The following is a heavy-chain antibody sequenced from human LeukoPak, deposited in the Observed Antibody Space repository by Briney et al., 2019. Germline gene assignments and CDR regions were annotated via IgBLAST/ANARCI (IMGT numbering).Heavy chain of an antibody. CDR1: GFTFSSYG. Sequence: GGSLRLSCAASGFTFSSYGMHWVRQAPGKGLEWVALIWFDGSNKYYADSVKGRFTISRDNSKNTVYLQMNSLRVEDTAIYYCARGQEFDDGVFDSWGQGTLVTVSS. CDR3: ARGQEFDDGVFDS. CDR2: IWFDGSNK. J-gene: IGHJ4*02. V-gene: IGHV3-33*01. D-gene: IGHD1-1*01.